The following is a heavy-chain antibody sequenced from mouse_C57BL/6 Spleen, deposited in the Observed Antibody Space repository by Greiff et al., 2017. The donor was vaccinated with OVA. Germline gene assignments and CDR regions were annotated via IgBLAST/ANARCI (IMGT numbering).Heavy chain of an antibody. CDR2: IDPSDSYT. Sequence: QVQLQQPGAELVKPGASVKLSCKASGYTLTSYWMQWVKQRPGQGLEWIGEIDPSDSYTNYNQKFKGKATLTVDTSSSTAYMQLSSLTSEDSAVYYCAGITTKGYFDVWGTGTTVTVSS. V-gene: IGHV1-50*01. CDR3: AGITTKGYFDV. J-gene: IGHJ1*03. D-gene: IGHD1-1*01. CDR1: GYTLTSYW.